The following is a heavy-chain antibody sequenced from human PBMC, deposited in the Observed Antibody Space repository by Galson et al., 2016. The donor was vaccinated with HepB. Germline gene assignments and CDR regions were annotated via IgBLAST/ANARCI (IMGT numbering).Heavy chain of an antibody. V-gene: IGHV3-23*01. Sequence: SLRLSCAASGFTFSSDALSWVRQAPGKGPEWVSSVSGFGGNTYYADSVKGRFTISRDNSNNMLYLQMNSLRVEDTAVYYCAKDIRRSVWGFSNSWFDPWGQGTLVTVSS. CDR1: GFTFSSDA. J-gene: IGHJ5*02. CDR3: AKDIRRSVWGFSNSWFDP. D-gene: IGHD2-8*01. CDR2: VSGFGGNT.